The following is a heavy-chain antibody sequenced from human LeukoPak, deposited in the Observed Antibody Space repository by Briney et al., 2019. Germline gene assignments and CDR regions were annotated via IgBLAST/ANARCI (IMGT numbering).Heavy chain of an antibody. D-gene: IGHD4/OR15-4a*01. CDR1: GGSFSGYY. CDR2: ISYDGSNK. V-gene: IGHV3-30-3*01. J-gene: IGHJ4*02. CDR3: ARDFQGGTYDYGYSLDY. Sequence: LSLTCAVYGGSFSGYYWSWIRQPPGKGLEWVAVISYDGSNKYYADSVEGRFTISRDNSKNTLYLQMNSLRTEDTAVYYCARDFQGGTYDYGYSLDYWGQGTLVTVSS.